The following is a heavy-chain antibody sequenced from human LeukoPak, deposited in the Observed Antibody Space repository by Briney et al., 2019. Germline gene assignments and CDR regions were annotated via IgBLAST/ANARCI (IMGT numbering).Heavy chain of an antibody. Sequence: PSETLSLTCIVSGDSFSSSSYYWSWIRQPAGKGLEWIGRIYSSGSTNYNPSLKSRVTISVDTTKNQFSLKLSSVTAADTAVYYCARTYSRFGLYYMDVWGKGTTVTISS. J-gene: IGHJ6*03. CDR3: ARTYSRFGLYYMDV. D-gene: IGHD6-13*01. CDR2: IYSSGST. CDR1: GDSFSSSSYY. V-gene: IGHV4-61*02.